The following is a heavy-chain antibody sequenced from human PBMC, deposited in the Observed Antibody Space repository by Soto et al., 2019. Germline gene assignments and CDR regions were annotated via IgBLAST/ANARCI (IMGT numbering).Heavy chain of an antibody. J-gene: IGHJ4*02. CDR3: AKVLAVATKYFDY. D-gene: IGHD6-19*01. V-gene: IGHV3-23*01. CDR1: GFTFSSYA. Sequence: LSCAASGFTFSSYAMSWVRQAPGKGLKWVSAISGSGGSTYYADSVKGRFTISRDNSKNTLYLQMNSLRAEDTAVYYCAKVLAVATKYFDYWGQGTLVTVSS. CDR2: ISGSGGST.